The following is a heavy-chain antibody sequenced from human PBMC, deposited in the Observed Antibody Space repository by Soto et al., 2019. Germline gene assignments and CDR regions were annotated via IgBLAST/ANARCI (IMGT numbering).Heavy chain of an antibody. CDR1: GDSISSGDYF. CDR2: INHSGST. CDR3: AREYYDILTGYHEMKFDP. D-gene: IGHD3-9*01. V-gene: IGHV4-39*07. J-gene: IGHJ5*02. Sequence: SETLSLTCTVSGDSISSGDYFWSWIRQPPGKGLEWIGEINHSGSTNYNPSLKSRVTISVDTSKNQFSLKLSSVTAADTAVYYCAREYYDILTGYHEMKFDPWGQGTLVTVSS.